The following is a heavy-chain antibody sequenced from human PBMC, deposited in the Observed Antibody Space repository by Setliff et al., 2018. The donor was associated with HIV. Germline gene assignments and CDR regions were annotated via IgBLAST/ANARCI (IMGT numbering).Heavy chain of an antibody. Sequence: SEPLSPTCTASGCPISGTSYYWGGIRQPPGKGLEWIGSTNYIGTTNHNPSLKSRITISVDTTKNQFTLKLSSVTAAEPALYYCARHAPSGELYYFDHWGQGTLVTVSS. D-gene: IGHD3-10*01. V-gene: IGHV4-39*01. CDR3: ARHAPSGELYYFDH. CDR2: TNYIGTT. J-gene: IGHJ4*02. CDR1: GCPISGTSYY.